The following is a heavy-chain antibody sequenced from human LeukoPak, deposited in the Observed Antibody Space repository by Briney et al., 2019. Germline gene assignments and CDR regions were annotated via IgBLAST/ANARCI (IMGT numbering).Heavy chain of an antibody. CDR3: ARRARSSGWYYYYYMDV. J-gene: IGHJ6*03. V-gene: IGHV4-59*08. CDR1: GGSISSYY. Sequence: KPSETLSLTCTVSGGSISSYYWSWIRQPPGKGLEWIGYIYYSGSTNYNPSLKRRVTISVDTSKNQFSLKLSSVTAADTAVYYCARRARSSGWYYYYYMDVWGKGTTVTVSS. D-gene: IGHD6-19*01. CDR2: IYYSGST.